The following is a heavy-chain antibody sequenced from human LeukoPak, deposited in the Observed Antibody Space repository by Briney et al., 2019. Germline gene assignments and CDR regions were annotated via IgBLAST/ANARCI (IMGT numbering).Heavy chain of an antibody. Sequence: GGSLRLSCAASGFTFSSYAMSWVRQAPGKGLEWVSAISGSGGSTYYADSVKGRFTISRDNAKNSLYLQMNSLRAEDTAVYYCAKEWGSVLGYCSSTSCSFFDYWGQGTLVTVSS. V-gene: IGHV3-23*01. CDR2: ISGSGGST. CDR3: AKEWGSVLGYCSSTSCSFFDY. CDR1: GFTFSSYA. D-gene: IGHD2-2*01. J-gene: IGHJ4*02.